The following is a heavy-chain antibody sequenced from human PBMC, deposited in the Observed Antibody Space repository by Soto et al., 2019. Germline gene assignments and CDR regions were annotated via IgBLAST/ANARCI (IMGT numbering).Heavy chain of an antibody. Sequence: SETLSLTCAVSGGSISSGGYSWSWIRQPPGKGLEWIGYIYHSGSTYYNPSLKSRVTISVDRSKNQFSLKLSSVTAADTAVYYCARGGLAAADAPFDYWGQGTLVTVS. D-gene: IGHD6-13*01. J-gene: IGHJ4*02. V-gene: IGHV4-30-2*01. CDR1: GGSISSGGYS. CDR2: IYHSGST. CDR3: ARGGLAAADAPFDY.